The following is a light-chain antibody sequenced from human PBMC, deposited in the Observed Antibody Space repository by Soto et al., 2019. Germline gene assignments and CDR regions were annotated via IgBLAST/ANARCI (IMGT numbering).Light chain of an antibody. CDR3: QQPNGLT. CDR2: AAS. J-gene: IGKJ4*01. V-gene: IGKV1-9*01. CDR1: QGISSY. Sequence: DIQLTQSTSFLSASVGDRVTITCRASQGISSYLAWYQQKPGKAPKLLIYAASTLQSGVPSRFSGSGSGTEFTLTISSLQPEDFATYYCQQPNGLTFGGGTKVEIK.